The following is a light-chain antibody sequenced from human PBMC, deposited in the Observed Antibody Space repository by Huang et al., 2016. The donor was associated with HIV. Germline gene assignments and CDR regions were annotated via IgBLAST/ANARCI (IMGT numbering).Light chain of an antibody. J-gene: IGKJ1*01. V-gene: IGKV3-20*01. CDR1: QSLSNYY. Sequence: DIVLTQSPGTLSLSPGERATLSCRASQSLSNYYVAWYQQKAGQTPRLLIHATSTRANGIPDRVSGSGSGAGFTLTISRLEPEDSAVYFCHHYGSPPWTFGQGTRVEIK. CDR3: HHYGSPPWT. CDR2: ATS.